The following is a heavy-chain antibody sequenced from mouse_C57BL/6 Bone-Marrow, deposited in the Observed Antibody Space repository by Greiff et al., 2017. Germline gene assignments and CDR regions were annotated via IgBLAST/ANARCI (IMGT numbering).Heavy chain of an antibody. CDR2: IRSKSSNYAT. D-gene: IGHD1-1*01. CDR3: VRDDPHYYDSSPYAMDD. Sequence: EVKLMESGGGLVQPKGSLKLSCAASGFTFNTYAMHWVRQAPGKGLEWVARIRSKSSNYATYSADSVKDSFTIPSDDSQSMLYLQMNNLRTEDTAMYYCVRDDPHYYDSSPYAMDDWGQGTSVTVSS. CDR1: GFTFNTYA. J-gene: IGHJ4*01. V-gene: IGHV10-3*01.